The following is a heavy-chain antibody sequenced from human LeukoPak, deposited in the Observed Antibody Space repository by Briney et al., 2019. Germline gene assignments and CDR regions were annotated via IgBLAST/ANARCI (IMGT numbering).Heavy chain of an antibody. D-gene: IGHD3-22*01. CDR3: ARGMEGYDSSGYNYTGGYYFDY. J-gene: IGHJ4*02. CDR1: GGSISSGGYS. CDR2: IYHSGST. Sequence: SQTLSLTCAVSGGSISSGGYSWSWIRQPPGKGLEWIGYIYHSGSTYYNPSLKSRVTISVDRSKNQFPLKLSSVTAADTAVYYCARGMEGYDSSGYNYTGGYYFDYWGQGTLVTVSS. V-gene: IGHV4-30-2*01.